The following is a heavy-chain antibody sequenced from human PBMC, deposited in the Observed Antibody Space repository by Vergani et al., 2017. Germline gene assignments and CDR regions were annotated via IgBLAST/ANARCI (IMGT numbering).Heavy chain of an antibody. Sequence: EVQLLESGGGLVQPGGSLRLSCAASGFTFSSYAMSWVRQAPGKGLEWVSAISGSGGSTYYADSVKGRFTISRDNSKNTLYLQMNRLRAEDTAVYYCAKDQYYYDSSGYLYYYYMDVWGKGTTVTVSS. D-gene: IGHD3-22*01. CDR1: GFTFSSYA. CDR2: ISGSGGST. V-gene: IGHV3-23*01. CDR3: AKDQYYYDSSGYLYYYYMDV. J-gene: IGHJ6*03.